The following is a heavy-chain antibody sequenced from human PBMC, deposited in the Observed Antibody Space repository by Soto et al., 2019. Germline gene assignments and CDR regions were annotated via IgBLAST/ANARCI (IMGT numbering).Heavy chain of an antibody. Sequence: PSETLSLTCTVSGGSISSGGYYWSWIRQHPGKGLEWIGHIYDSGITYYNPSLKSRVTISVDTSKNQFSLKLSSVTAADTAVYYCASSIAARRVYFDYWGQGTLVTVSS. D-gene: IGHD6-6*01. CDR2: IYDSGIT. V-gene: IGHV4-31*03. CDR3: ASSIAARRVYFDY. CDR1: GGSISSGGYY. J-gene: IGHJ4*02.